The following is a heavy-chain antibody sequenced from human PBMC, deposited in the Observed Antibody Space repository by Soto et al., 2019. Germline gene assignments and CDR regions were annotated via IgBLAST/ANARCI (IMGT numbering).Heavy chain of an antibody. J-gene: IGHJ4*02. D-gene: IGHD3-3*01. CDR3: ARGYDFWSGPGGFDY. V-gene: IGHV3-64*01. CDR1: GFTFSGYA. Sequence: GGSLRLSCAASGFTFSGYAMHWVRQAPGKGLEYVSAISSNGGSTYYANSVKGRFTISRDNSKNTLYLQMGSLRAEDMAVYYCARGYDFWSGPGGFDYWGQGTLVTVSS. CDR2: ISSNGGST.